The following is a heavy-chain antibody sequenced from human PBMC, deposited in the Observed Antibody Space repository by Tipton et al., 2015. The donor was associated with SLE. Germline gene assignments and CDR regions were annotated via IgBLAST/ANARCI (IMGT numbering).Heavy chain of an antibody. CDR2: VYGSGST. CDR3: ASFDPDY. J-gene: IGHJ4*02. Sequence: TLSLTCTVSGGSINTYFWSWIRQPPGKGLEWIGYVYGSGSTHYNPYLTSRVTMSVDTSKNQFSLRLTSVTAADTAVYYCASFDPDYWGQGTLVTVSS. V-gene: IGHV4-59*08. CDR1: GGSINTYF.